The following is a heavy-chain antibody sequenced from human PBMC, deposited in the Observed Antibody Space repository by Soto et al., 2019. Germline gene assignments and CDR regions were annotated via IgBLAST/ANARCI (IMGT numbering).Heavy chain of an antibody. Sequence: SVKVSCKASGGTFSSYRINWVRQAPGQGLEWLGGIVPIYRTADYAQKFQGRVTITADESARTSYMELRSLKSQDTAVYYCVRDSGAKLSSSWGQGTLVTVSP. CDR1: GGTFSSYR. D-gene: IGHD6-13*01. J-gene: IGHJ4*02. CDR3: VRDSGAKLSSS. V-gene: IGHV1-69*13. CDR2: IVPIYRTA.